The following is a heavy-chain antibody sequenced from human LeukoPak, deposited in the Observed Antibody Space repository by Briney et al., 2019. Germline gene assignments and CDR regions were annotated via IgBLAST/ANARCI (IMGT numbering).Heavy chain of an antibody. D-gene: IGHD6-19*01. Sequence: SEPLSHTCSVFDGPISNYYWIWIRQPPGKGLEWIGYAYYSGSTTYNPSLESRVTISVDTSKNQFSLKLTAVTAADTAVYYCARNSAVATSRSWFDPWGQGTLVTVSS. V-gene: IGHV4-59*08. CDR2: AYYSGST. CDR3: ARNSAVATSRSWFDP. J-gene: IGHJ5*02. CDR1: DGPISNYY.